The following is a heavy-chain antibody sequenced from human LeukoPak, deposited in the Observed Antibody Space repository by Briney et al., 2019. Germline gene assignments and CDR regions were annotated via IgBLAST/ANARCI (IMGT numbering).Heavy chain of an antibody. CDR2: ISGGGERT. CDR3: GKDGGQYSSGPEFDP. V-gene: IGHV3-23*01. Sequence: GGSLRLSCAASGIVFSNTAMNWARQSPGRGLEWVSAISGGGERTFYADSVKGRFSISRDNSKNMPYLQMNSLRADDTAIYYCGKDGGQYSSGPEFDPRGQGALVTVSS. J-gene: IGHJ5*02. D-gene: IGHD6-19*01. CDR1: GIVFSNTA.